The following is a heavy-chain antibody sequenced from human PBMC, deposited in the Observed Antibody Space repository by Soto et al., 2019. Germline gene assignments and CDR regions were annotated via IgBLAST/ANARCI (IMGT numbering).Heavy chain of an antibody. Sequence: SETLSLTCAVYGGSFSGYYWSWIRQPPGKGLEWIGEINHSGSTNYNPSLKSRVTISVDTSKNQFSLKLSSVTAADTAVYYCARVLPSWSGYYLTPDWFDPWGQGTLVTVSS. CDR1: GGSFSGYY. CDR3: ARVLPSWSGYYLTPDWFDP. CDR2: INHSGST. J-gene: IGHJ5*02. V-gene: IGHV4-34*01. D-gene: IGHD3-3*01.